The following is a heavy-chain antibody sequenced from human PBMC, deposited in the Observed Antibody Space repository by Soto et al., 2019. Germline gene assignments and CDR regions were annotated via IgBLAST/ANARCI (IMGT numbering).Heavy chain of an antibody. D-gene: IGHD3-22*01. V-gene: IGHV1-69*04. CDR2: IIPILGIA. CDR3: ARAPRDYYDSSGSYYFDY. J-gene: IGHJ4*02. Sequence: RLEWMGRIIPILGIANYAQKFQGRVTITADKSTSTAYMELSSLRSEDTAVYYCARAPRDYYDSSGSYYFDYWGQGTLVTVSS.